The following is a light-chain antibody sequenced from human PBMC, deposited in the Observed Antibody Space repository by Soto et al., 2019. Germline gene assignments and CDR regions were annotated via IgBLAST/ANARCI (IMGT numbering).Light chain of an antibody. V-gene: IGLV2-11*01. CDR2: DVS. CDR3: CSYAGSYTVL. CDR1: SSDVGGYNY. Sequence: QSALTQPRSVSGSPGQSVTISCTGTSSDVGGYNYVSWYQQHPGKAPKLMICDVSKRPSGVPDRFSGSKSGNTASLTISVLQAEDEADYYCCSYAGSYTVLFGGGTKVTVL. J-gene: IGLJ2*01.